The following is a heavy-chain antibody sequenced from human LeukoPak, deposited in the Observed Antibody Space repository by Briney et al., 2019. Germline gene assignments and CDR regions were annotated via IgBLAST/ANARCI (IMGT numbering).Heavy chain of an antibody. CDR1: GFTFSSYG. Sequence: GGSLRLSCAASGFTFSSYGMHWVRQAPGKGLEWVAVISYDGSNKYYADSVKGRFTISRDNSKNTLYLQMNSLRAEDTAVYYCARDNGYGSGSSDYWGQGTLVTVSS. J-gene: IGHJ4*02. V-gene: IGHV3-30*03. CDR3: ARDNGYGSGSSDY. D-gene: IGHD3-10*01. CDR2: ISYDGSNK.